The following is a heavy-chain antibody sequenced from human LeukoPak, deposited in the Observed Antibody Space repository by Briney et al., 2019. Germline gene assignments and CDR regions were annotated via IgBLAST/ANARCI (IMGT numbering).Heavy chain of an antibody. CDR1: GFTFSNYW. V-gene: IGHV3-21*01. D-gene: IGHD3-16*01. J-gene: IGHJ4*02. Sequence: GGSLRLSCAASGFTFSNYWMHWVRQDPGKGLVWVSSISSSSSYIYCADSVKGRFTISRDNAKNSLYLQMNSLRAEDTAVYYCARDRNLGESYWGQGTLVTVSS. CDR2: ISSSSSYI. CDR3: ARDRNLGESY.